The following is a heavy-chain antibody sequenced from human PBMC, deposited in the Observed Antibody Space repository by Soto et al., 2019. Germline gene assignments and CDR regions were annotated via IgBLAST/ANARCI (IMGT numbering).Heavy chain of an antibody. CDR1: GFVFSSYT. J-gene: IGHJ4*02. CDR3: ARDQDWGFDQ. Sequence: PGGSLRLSCAASGFVFSSYTMNWVRQAPGKGLEWVSYVGPASSPIWYANSVRGRFTISRDNARNSLSLQMDSLRDEDTAVYYCARDQDWGFDQWGQGILVTVSS. CDR2: VGPASSPI. D-gene: IGHD7-27*01. V-gene: IGHV3-48*02.